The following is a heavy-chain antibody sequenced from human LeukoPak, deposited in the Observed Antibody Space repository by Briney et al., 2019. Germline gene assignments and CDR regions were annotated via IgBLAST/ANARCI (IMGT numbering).Heavy chain of an antibody. CDR3: AKYDFWSGSHDY. CDR2: ISGSGGST. CDR1: GFTFSSYA. J-gene: IGHJ4*02. Sequence: PGGSLRLSCAASGFTFSSYAMSWVRQAPGKGLEWVSTISGSGGSTYYADSVKGRFTISRDNSKNTLYLQMNSLRAEDTAVYYCAKYDFWSGSHDYWGQGTLVTVSS. D-gene: IGHD3-3*01. V-gene: IGHV3-23*01.